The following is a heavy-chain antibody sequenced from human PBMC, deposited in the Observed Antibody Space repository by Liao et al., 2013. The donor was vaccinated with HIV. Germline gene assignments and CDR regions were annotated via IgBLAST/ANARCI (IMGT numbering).Heavy chain of an antibody. V-gene: IGHV4-30-2*02. CDR1: GGSISSGGYS. CDR3: ARWAPHCGGTACFAFDY. J-gene: IGHJ4*02. D-gene: IGHD2-21*01. Sequence: QVQLQESGSGLVKPSQTLSLSCAVSGGSISSGGYSWNWIRQPPGKGLEWIGYISHRGSTSYNPSLKNQVTISMDRSKNQFSLKLSSATAADTAVYYCARWAPHCGGTACFAFDYWDQGTLVTVSS. CDR2: ISHRGST.